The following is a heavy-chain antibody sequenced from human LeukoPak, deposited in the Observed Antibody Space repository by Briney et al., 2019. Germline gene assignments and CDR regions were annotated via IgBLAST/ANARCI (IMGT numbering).Heavy chain of an antibody. CDR2: INHSGNT. J-gene: IGHJ4*02. D-gene: IGHD6-13*01. CDR3: ARVPTSSWPSPDY. V-gene: IGHV4-34*01. Sequence: KASETLSLTCAVYGGSFSGYYWSWIRQPPGKGLEWIGEINHSGNTNHNPSLKSRVTISVDTSKNQFSLKLSSVTAADTAVYHCARVPTSSWPSPDYWGQGTLVTVSS. CDR1: GGSFSGYY.